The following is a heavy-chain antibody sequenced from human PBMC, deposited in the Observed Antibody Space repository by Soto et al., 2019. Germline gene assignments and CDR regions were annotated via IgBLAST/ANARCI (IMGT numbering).Heavy chain of an antibody. CDR1: GFTFSSYS. V-gene: IGHV3-48*01. D-gene: IGHD6-13*01. CDR3: ARGAAAGTLEGYGMDV. Sequence: PGGSLRLSCAASGFTFSSYSMNWVRQAPGKGLEWVSYISSSSSGIDYADSVKGRFTISRDNSKNTLYLQMNSLRAEDTAVYYCARGAAAGTLEGYGMDVWGQGTTVTVSS. CDR2: ISSSSSGI. J-gene: IGHJ6*02.